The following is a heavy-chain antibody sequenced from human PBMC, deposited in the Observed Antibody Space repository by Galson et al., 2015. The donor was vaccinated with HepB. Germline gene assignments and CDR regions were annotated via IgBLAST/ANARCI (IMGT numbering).Heavy chain of an antibody. CDR1: GFTFSSYG. Sequence: SLRLSCAAXGFTFSSYGMHWVRQAPGKGLEWVAFIWYDGSNKYYADSVKGRFTISRDNSKNTLYLQMNSLRAEDTAVYYCAKDGGAGIWGQGTLVTVPA. V-gene: IGHV3-30*02. D-gene: IGHD3-16*01. J-gene: IGHJ4*02. CDR2: IWYDGSNK. CDR3: AKDGGAGI.